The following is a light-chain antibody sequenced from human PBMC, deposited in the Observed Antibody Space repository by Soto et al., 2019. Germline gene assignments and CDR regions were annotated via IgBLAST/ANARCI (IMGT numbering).Light chain of an antibody. CDR3: AAWDDSLNARYV. CDR1: SSNIATKS. J-gene: IGLJ1*01. V-gene: IGLV1-44*01. Sequence: QSVLTQPPSASGTPGQRVTISCSGSSSNIATKSVNWYQQLPGTAPKLLIYSNSQRSSGVPDRFSGSKSGTSASLAIRGLQSEDEADYYCAAWDDSLNARYVFGTETKVTV. CDR2: SNS.